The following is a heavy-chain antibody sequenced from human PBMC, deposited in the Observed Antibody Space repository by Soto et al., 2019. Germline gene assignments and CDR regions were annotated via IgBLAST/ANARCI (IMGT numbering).Heavy chain of an antibody. V-gene: IGHV4-59*08. CDR1: GGPISSYY. D-gene: IGHD4-17*01. CDR3: ARRYGDCFDY. CDR2: IYYSGST. J-gene: IGHJ4*02. Sequence: PSETLSLTCTVSGGPISSYYWSWIRQPPGKGLEWIGYIYYSGSTNYNPSLKSRVTISVDTSKNQFSLKLSSVTAADTAVYYCARRYGDCFDYWGQGTLVPVSS.